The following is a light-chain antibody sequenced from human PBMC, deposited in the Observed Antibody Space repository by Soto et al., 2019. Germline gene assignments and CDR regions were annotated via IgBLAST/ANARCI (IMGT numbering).Light chain of an antibody. J-gene: IGKJ1*01. CDR3: QHYSGDRAT. CDR1: QSINKW. CDR2: EVS. V-gene: IGKV1-5*03. Sequence: DILLTQSPSTLSASVGDRVTISCRASQSINKWLAWYQHKPGKAPNLLIYEVSTLHSGVPSRFSGSGSGTEFTLTISSLRPDDFATHYCQHYSGDRATVGQGTKVEI.